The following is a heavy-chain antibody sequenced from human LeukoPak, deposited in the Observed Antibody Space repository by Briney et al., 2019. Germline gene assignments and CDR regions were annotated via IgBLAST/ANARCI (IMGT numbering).Heavy chain of an antibody. CDR3: ARDSYGFNWFDP. J-gene: IGHJ5*02. CDR1: GGSISSYY. V-gene: IGHV6-1*01. CDR2: TYYRSKWYN. D-gene: IGHD5-18*01. Sequence: PSETLSLTCTVSGGSISSYYWSWIRQSPSRGLEWLGRTYYRSKWYNDYAASVKSRITINPDTSKNRFSLQLNSVTPEDTAVYYCARDSYGFNWFDPWGQRTLVTVSS.